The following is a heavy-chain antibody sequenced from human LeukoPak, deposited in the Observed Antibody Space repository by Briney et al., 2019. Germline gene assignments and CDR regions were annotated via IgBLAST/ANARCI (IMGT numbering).Heavy chain of an antibody. CDR3: ARPTSRGNPSDS. D-gene: IGHD3-10*01. CDR1: GFTFSSYA. J-gene: IGHJ4*02. Sequence: GGSLRLSCAASGFTFSSYAVSWVRQAPWKGLEWVSTISTSGGTTYYADSVKGRFTISRDDSKNTLYLQMSSLRAEDTAVYFCARPTSRGNPSDSWGQGTLVTVSS. CDR2: ISTSGGTT. V-gene: IGHV3-23*01.